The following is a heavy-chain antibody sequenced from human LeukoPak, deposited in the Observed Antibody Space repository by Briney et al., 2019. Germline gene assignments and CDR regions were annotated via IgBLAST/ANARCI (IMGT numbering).Heavy chain of an antibody. V-gene: IGHV3-43D*04. CDR3: AKVAVTTDAFDI. Sequence: GGSLRLSCAASGFTFDDYAMHWVRQAPGKGLEWVSLISWDGGSTYYADSVKGRFTISRDNSKNSLYLQMNSLRAGDTALYYCAKVAVTTDAFDIWGQGTMVTVSS. J-gene: IGHJ3*02. D-gene: IGHD4-17*01. CDR2: ISWDGGST. CDR1: GFTFDDYA.